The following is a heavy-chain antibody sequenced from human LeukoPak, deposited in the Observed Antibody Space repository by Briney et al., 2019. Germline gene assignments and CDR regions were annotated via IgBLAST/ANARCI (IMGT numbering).Heavy chain of an antibody. CDR3: ARVQFQWFDP. CDR2: IYSGGDTY. V-gene: IGHV3-NL1*01. CDR1: GFTFSTYA. Sequence: GGSLRLSCAASGFTFSTYAMHWVRQAPGKGLEWVSVIYSGGDTYYYADSVKGRFTIARDNSKKTLYLQMNNLRVEDTAVYYCARVQFQWFDPWGQGTLVAVSS. J-gene: IGHJ5*02.